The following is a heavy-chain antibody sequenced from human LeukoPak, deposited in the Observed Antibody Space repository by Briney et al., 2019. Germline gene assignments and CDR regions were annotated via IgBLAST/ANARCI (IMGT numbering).Heavy chain of an antibody. D-gene: IGHD3-10*01. V-gene: IGHV1-69*04. CDR1: GGTFRNFA. CDR2: IIPIVDVT. J-gene: IGHJ4*02. Sequence: SVTVSFMASGGTFRNFAFSGLRQAPGQGLQGVGRIIPIVDVTSYAQNFKGRVTITADESTTTAYMELSSLRSEDTAVYYCAREMGDREFYFVCWVRGTLVSVSS. CDR3: AREMGDREFYFVC.